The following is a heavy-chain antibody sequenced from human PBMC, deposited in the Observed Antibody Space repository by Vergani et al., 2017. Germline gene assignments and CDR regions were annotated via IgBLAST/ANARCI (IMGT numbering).Heavy chain of an antibody. CDR3: ARVYAYYYYYMDV. Sequence: QVQLQESGPGLVKPSETLSLTCAVYGGSFSGYYWSWIRQPPGKGLEWIGEINHSGSTNYNPSLKSRVTISVDTSKNQFSLKLSSVTAADTAVYYCARVYAYYYYYMDVWGKGTTVTVSS. V-gene: IGHV4-34*01. CDR2: INHSGST. D-gene: IGHD2-8*01. CDR1: GGSFSGYY. J-gene: IGHJ6*03.